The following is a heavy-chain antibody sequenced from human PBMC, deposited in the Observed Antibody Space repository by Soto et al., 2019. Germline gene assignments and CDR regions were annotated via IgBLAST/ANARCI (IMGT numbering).Heavy chain of an antibody. CDR2: ISSSSSTI. CDR1: GVTFSSYS. CDR3: ARDTSCSSTNCYSYYGMDV. J-gene: IGHJ6*02. V-gene: IGHV3-48*01. Sequence: AGSLRLSCAASGVTFSSYSMNWVRQAPGKGLEWVSYISSSSSTIYHADSVKGRFTISRDNAKNSLYLQMNSLRSEDTAVYFCARDTSCSSTNCYSYYGMDVWGQGTTVTVSS. D-gene: IGHD2-2*02.